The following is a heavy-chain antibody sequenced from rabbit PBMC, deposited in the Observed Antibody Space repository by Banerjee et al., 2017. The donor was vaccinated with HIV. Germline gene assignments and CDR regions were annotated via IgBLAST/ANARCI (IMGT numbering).Heavy chain of an antibody. CDR1: GFDLTNYY. D-gene: IGHD6-1*01. CDR2: TSTADGST. CDR3: ARDGDADYALHL. J-gene: IGHJ3*01. Sequence: ELVETGGGLVQPGGSLTVSCKASGFDLTNYYITWVRQAPGKGLEWIGYTSTADGSTWYASWVNGRFTISSHNAQNTVSLQMNSLTAADTATYFCARDGDADYALHLRGQGTLVTVS. V-gene: IGHV1S47*01.